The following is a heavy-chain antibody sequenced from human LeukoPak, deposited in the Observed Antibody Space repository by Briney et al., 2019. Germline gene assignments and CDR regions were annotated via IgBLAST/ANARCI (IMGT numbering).Heavy chain of an antibody. J-gene: IGHJ2*01. CDR3: ARSQGGTMSLRHFDL. CDR1: GFTFSSYA. D-gene: IGHD3-22*01. V-gene: IGHV3-23*01. CDR2: ISGSGGST. Sequence: GGSLRLSCAASGFTFSSYAMSWVRQAPGKGLEWVSGISGSGGSTYYADSVKGRFTISRDNSRNRLYLQMNSLRADDTAVYYCARSQGGTMSLRHFDLWGRGTLVTVSS.